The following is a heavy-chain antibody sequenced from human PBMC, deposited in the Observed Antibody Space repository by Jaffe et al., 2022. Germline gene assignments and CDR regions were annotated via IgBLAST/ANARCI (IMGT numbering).Heavy chain of an antibody. CDR3: VRQRIVVVTAIRPDAFDI. V-gene: IGHV5-51*01. Sequence: EVQLVQSGAEVKKPGESLKISCKGSGYSFTSYWIGWVRQMPGKGLEWMGIIYPGDSDTRYSPSFQGQVTISADKSISTAYLQWSSLKASDTAMYYCVRQRIVVVTAIRPDAFDIWGQGTMVTVSS. CDR1: GYSFTSYW. CDR2: IYPGDSDT. D-gene: IGHD2-21*02. J-gene: IGHJ3*02.